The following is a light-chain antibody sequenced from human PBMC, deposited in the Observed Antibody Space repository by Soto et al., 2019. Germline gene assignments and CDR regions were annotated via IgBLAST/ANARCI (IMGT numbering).Light chain of an antibody. V-gene: IGKV1-39*01. CDR2: AAS. CDR1: QSIRRY. Sequence: DIQMTQSPSSLSASVGDRVIITCRTSQSIRRYLNWYQQKPGKAPKLLIYAASSSQSGVPSRCSGSGSGTDFTLTISSLQPEDFATYYCQQSYSSLITFGQGTRLEIK. CDR3: QQSYSSLIT. J-gene: IGKJ5*01.